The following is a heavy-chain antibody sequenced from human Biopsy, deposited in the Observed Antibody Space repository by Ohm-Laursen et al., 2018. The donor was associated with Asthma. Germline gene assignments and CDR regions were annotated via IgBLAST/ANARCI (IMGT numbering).Heavy chain of an antibody. J-gene: IGHJ6*02. CDR3: ARAFTAQFYYEMDV. V-gene: IGHV4-30-4*08. Sequence: SWVRQAPGKGLEWIGYKYNRGSTHYNPSLKSRVILSVDTSKNQFSLNLSSATAADTAVYFCARAFTAQFYYEMDVWGQGTTVTVSS. D-gene: IGHD5-24*01. CDR2: KYNRGST.